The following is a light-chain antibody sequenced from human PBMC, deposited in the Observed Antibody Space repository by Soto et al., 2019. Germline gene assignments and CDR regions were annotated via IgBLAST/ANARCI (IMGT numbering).Light chain of an antibody. V-gene: IGLV2-14*01. Sequence: QSALTQPASVSGSPGQSITISCTGTSSDVGGYNYVSWYQQHPGKAPKVMIYDVSNRPSGVSNRFSGSKSGNTASRTISGLQAEDEADYYCSSYTISSTYVFGTGTKLTVL. J-gene: IGLJ1*01. CDR2: DVS. CDR1: SSDVGGYNY. CDR3: SSYTISSTYV.